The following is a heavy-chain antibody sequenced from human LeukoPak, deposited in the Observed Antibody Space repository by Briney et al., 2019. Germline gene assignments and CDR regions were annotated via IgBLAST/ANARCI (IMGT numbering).Heavy chain of an antibody. D-gene: IGHD1-1*01. CDR1: GYTFTGYY. CDR3: ARETLEPSYYYYYMDV. V-gene: IGHV1-2*02. J-gene: IGHJ6*03. CDR2: INPNSDGT. Sequence: ASVKVSCKASGYTFTGYYMHWVRQAPGQGLEWMGWINPNSDGTNYAQKFQGRVTMTRDTSISTAYMELSRLRSDDTAVYYCARETLEPSYYYYYMDVWGKGTTVTVSS.